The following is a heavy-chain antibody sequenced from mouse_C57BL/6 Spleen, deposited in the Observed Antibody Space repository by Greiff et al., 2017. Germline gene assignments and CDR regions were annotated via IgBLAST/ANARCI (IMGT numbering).Heavy chain of an antibody. CDR3: ARGGNYAESAMDD. J-gene: IGHJ4*01. D-gene: IGHD2-1*01. CDR2: IYPGDGDT. CDR1: GYAFSSSW. Sequence: QVQLQQSGPELVKPGASVKISCKASGYAFSSSWMNWVKQRPGKGLEWIGRIYPGDGDTNYNGKFKGKATLTADKSSSTAYMQLSSLTSEDSAVYFGARGGNYAESAMDDWGQGTSVTVSS. V-gene: IGHV1-82*01.